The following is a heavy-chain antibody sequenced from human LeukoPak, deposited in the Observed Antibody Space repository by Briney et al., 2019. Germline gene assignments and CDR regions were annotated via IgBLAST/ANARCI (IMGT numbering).Heavy chain of an antibody. CDR1: GFTFSSYW. Sequence: GGSLRLSCAASGFTFSSYWMSGVRQAPGKGLEWVANIKQDGSEKYYVDSVKGQFTISRDNAKNSLYLQMNSLRAEDTAVYYCARTVVVAAYYFDYWGQGTLVTVSS. D-gene: IGHD2-15*01. CDR3: ARTVVVAAYYFDY. V-gene: IGHV3-7*01. CDR2: IKQDGSEK. J-gene: IGHJ4*02.